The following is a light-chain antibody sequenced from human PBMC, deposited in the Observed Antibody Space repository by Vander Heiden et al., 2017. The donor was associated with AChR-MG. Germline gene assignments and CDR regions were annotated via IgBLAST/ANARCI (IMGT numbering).Light chain of an antibody. Sequence: EIVMTQSPATLSVSPGERATLPCRASQSVSSNLAWYQQKPGQAPRLLIYGASTRATGSPARFSGSGSGTEFTLTISSLQSEDFAVDYCQQYNHWPPLTFGGGTKVEIK. CDR2: GAS. J-gene: IGKJ4*01. CDR1: QSVSSN. CDR3: QQYNHWPPLT. V-gene: IGKV3-15*01.